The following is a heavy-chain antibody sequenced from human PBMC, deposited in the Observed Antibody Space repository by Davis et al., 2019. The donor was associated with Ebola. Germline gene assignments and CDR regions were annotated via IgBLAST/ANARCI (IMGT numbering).Heavy chain of an antibody. CDR1: AFTFGDAW. V-gene: IGHV3-15*01. CDR2: IKSKSAGGTT. Sequence: GESLKISCTASAFTFGDAWMGWVRQAPGKGLEWVGRIKSKSAGGTTDHAPPVRGRFIISRDESRNTLYLQMTSLRTEDTAVYFCTTDRGIAVRPLFDCWGQGTLVTVSS. D-gene: IGHD6-19*01. CDR3: TTDRGIAVRPLFDC. J-gene: IGHJ4*02.